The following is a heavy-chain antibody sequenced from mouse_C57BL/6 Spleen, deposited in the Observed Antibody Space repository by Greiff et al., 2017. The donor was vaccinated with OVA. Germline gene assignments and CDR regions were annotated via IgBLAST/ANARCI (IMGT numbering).Heavy chain of an antibody. V-gene: IGHV1-59*01. D-gene: IGHD2-2*01. CDR2: IDPSDSYT. Sequence: QVHVKQPGAELVRPGTSVKLSCKASGYTFTSYWMHWVKQRPGQGLEWIGVIDPSDSYTNYNQKFKGKATLTVDTSSSTAYMQLSSLTSEDSAVYYCARRRGYDVWYFDVWGTGTTVTVSS. CDR1: GYTFTSYW. J-gene: IGHJ1*03. CDR3: ARRRGYDVWYFDV.